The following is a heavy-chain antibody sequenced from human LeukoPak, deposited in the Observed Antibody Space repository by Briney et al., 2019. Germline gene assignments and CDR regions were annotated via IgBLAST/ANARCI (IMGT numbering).Heavy chain of an antibody. J-gene: IGHJ3*02. CDR3: ARAVALDSDAFDI. CDR2: ISSSSSYI. Sequence: KPGGSLRLSCAASGFTFSSYSMNWVRQAPGKGLEWVSSISSSSSYIYYADSVKGRFTVSRDNAKNSLYLQMNSLRAEDTAVYYCARAVALDSDAFDIWGQGTMVTVSS. CDR1: GFTFSSYS. V-gene: IGHV3-21*01. D-gene: IGHD4-23*01.